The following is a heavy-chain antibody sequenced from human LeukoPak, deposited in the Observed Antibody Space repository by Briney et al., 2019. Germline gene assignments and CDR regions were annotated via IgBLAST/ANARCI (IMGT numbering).Heavy chain of an antibody. D-gene: IGHD6-19*01. CDR3: ARLSSGWSQDY. CDR2: IYYSGST. V-gene: IGHV4-59*08. J-gene: IGHJ4*02. Sequence: PSETLSLTCTVSGGSISIYYWSWIRQPPGKGLEWIGYIYYSGSTNYNPSLKSRVTISVDTSKNQFSLKLSSVTAADTAVYYCARLSSGWSQDYWGQGTLVTVSS. CDR1: GGSISIYY.